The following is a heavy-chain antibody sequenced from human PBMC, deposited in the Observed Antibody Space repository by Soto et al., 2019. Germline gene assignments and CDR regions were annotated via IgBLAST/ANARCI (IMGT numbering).Heavy chain of an antibody. CDR3: ARLTRGVYDLDRLWEKFDY. V-gene: IGHV2-5*02. D-gene: IGHD5-12*01. CDR2: IYWDDDK. Sequence: QITVKESGLTLVKPTETLTLTCTFSGFSLSSIGMGVGWIRQPPGKALEWLALIYWDDDKRYSPSLHSRLTITKDPSKNQVDLTMTNMDPVDTATYYSARLTRGVYDLDRLWEKFDYWGQGALVTVSS. CDR1: GFSLSSIGMG. J-gene: IGHJ4*02.